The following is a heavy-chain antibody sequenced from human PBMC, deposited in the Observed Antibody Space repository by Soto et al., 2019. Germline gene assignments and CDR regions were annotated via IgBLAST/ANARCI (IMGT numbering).Heavy chain of an antibody. Sequence: PGGSLRLSCAASGFTFSSYSMNWVRQAPGKGLEWVSSISSSSSYIYYADSVKGRFTISRDNAKNSLYLQMNSLRAEDTAVYYCASKYSSSSLYYYYYMDVWGKGTTVTVSS. CDR2: ISSSSSYI. CDR3: ASKYSSSSLYYYYYMDV. J-gene: IGHJ6*03. CDR1: GFTFSSYS. D-gene: IGHD6-6*01. V-gene: IGHV3-21*01.